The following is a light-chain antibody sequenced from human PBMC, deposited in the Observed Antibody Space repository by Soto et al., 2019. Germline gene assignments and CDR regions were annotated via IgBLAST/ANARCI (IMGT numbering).Light chain of an antibody. CDR1: SGSIASNY. CDR2: EDN. J-gene: IGLJ3*02. V-gene: IGLV6-57*01. CDR3: QSYDSSNHRGFWV. Sequence: NFMLTQPHSVSESPGKTVTISCTRSSGSIASNYVQWYQQRPGSSPTTVIYEDNQRPSGVPDRFSGSIDSSSNSASLTISGLKTEDEADYYCQSYDSSNHRGFWVFGGGTKLTVL.